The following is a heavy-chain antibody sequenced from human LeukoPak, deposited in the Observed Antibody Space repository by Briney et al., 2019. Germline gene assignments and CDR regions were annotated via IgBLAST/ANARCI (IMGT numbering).Heavy chain of an antibody. CDR1: GFTFSSYG. CDR3: ARDTKTMVRGVIAN. CDR2: ISYDGSNK. Sequence: GGSLRLSCAASGFTFSSYGMHWVRQAPGKGLEWVAAISYDGSNKYYADSVKGRFTISRDNSKNTLYLQMNSLRAEDTAVYYCARDTKTMVRGVIANWGQGTLVTVSS. J-gene: IGHJ4*02. V-gene: IGHV3-30*03. D-gene: IGHD3-10*01.